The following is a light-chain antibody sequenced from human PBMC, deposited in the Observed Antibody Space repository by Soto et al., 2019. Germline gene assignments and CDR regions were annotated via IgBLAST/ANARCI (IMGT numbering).Light chain of an antibody. CDR1: QSVSSK. J-gene: IGKJ5*01. CDR2: GAS. Sequence: DIVVTQSPATLSVSPGERASLSCRASQSVSSKLAWYQQKPGQAPRLLIYGASNRATGIPDRFSGSGSGTDFTLTISSLEPEDFAVYYCQHRNNWPPGFGQGTRLEI. CDR3: QHRNNWPPG. V-gene: IGKV3-11*01.